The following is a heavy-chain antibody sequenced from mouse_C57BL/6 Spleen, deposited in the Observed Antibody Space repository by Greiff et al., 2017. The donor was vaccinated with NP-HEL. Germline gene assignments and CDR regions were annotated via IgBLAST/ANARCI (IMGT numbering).Heavy chain of an antibody. CDR2: INPNNGGT. J-gene: IGHJ3*01. CDR3: ANYGSSLAWFAY. CDR1: GYTFTDYN. V-gene: IGHV1-22*01. Sequence: VQLKQSGPELVKPGASVKMSCKASGYTFTDYNMHWVKQSHGKSLEWIGYINPNNGGTSYNQKFKGKATLTVNKSSSTAYMELRSLTSEDSAVYYCANYGSSLAWFAYWGQGTLVTVSA. D-gene: IGHD1-1*01.